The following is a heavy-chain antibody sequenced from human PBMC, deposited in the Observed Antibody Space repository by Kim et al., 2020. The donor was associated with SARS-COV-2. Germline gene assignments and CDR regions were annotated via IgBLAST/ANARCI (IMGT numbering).Heavy chain of an antibody. Sequence: GGSLRLSCAASGFTFSSYAMSWVRQAPGKGLEWVSAISGSGGSTYYADSVKGRFTISRDNSKNTLYLQMNSLRAEDTAVYYCAKVVRDWVVPAATTSFFDYWGQGTLVTVSS. CDR2: ISGSGGST. CDR1: GFTFSSYA. J-gene: IGHJ4*02. CDR3: AKVVRDWVVPAATTSFFDY. D-gene: IGHD2-2*01. V-gene: IGHV3-23*01.